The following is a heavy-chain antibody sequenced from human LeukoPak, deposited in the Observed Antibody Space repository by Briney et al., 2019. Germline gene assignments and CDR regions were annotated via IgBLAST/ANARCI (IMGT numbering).Heavy chain of an antibody. CDR3: ARHSDITVADS. J-gene: IGHJ5*01. CDR2: IFPDDSDT. V-gene: IGHV5-51*01. Sequence: HGESLKISCKGAGYSFTSYWIAWVRQMPGGGLEWMGIIFPDDSDTRYSPSFQGLITISADKSINTAYLQWSSLKASDTAMYYCARHSDITVADSWGQGTLVTVSS. CDR1: GYSFTSYW. D-gene: IGHD6-19*01.